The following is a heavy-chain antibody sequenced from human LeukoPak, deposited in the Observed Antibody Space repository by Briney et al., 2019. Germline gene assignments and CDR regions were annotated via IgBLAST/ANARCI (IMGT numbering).Heavy chain of an antibody. J-gene: IGHJ4*02. CDR3: ARGPMGYNYARGFDY. CDR1: GYNFTSYW. V-gene: IGHV5-51*01. CDR2: IYPGDSDT. D-gene: IGHD5-18*01. Sequence: GESLKISCKGSGYNFTSYWIGWVRQMPGKGLECMGIIYPGDSDTRYSPSFQGQVTISADKSISTAYLQWSSLKASDTAMYYCARGPMGYNYARGFDYWGQGTLVTVSS.